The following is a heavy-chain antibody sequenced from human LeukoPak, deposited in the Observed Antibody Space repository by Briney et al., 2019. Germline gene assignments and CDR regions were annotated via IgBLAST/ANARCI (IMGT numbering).Heavy chain of an antibody. D-gene: IGHD3-22*01. J-gene: IGHJ4*02. V-gene: IGHV3-33*01. CDR1: GFTFSSYG. Sequence: GGSLRLSCAASGFTFSSYGMHWVRQAPGKGLEWVAVIWYDGSNKYYVDSVKGRFTISRDNSKNTLYLQMNSLRAEDTAVYYCARDLAPPSYYDSSGYDRFDYWGQGTLVTVSS. CDR3: ARDLAPPSYYDSSGYDRFDY. CDR2: IWYDGSNK.